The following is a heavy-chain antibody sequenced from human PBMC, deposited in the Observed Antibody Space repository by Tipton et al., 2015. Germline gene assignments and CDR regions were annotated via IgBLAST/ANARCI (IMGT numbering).Heavy chain of an antibody. D-gene: IGHD6-13*01. V-gene: IGHV4-39*01. CDR2: IYFSGST. CDR1: GGSIRSSSYY. Sequence: TLSLTCTVSGGSIRSSSYYWGWIRQPPGKGLEWIGSIYFSGSTYYSPSLTSRVTISMDASKNQFSLSLSSVTAADTAVYYCARSLFLETAGLENWFDPWGQGTLVTVSS. J-gene: IGHJ5*02. CDR3: ARSLFLETAGLENWFDP.